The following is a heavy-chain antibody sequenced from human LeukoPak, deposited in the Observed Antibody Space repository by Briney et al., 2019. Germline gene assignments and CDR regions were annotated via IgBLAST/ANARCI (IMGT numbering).Heavy chain of an antibody. CDR1: GFTFSSYG. D-gene: IGHD3-10*01. J-gene: IGHJ4*02. CDR2: ISYDGSNK. V-gene: IGHV3-30*18. CDR3: AKGRITMVRGVPPDYFDY. Sequence: QAGGSLRLSCAASGFTFSSYGMHWVRQAPGKGLEWVAVISYDGSNKYYADSVKGRFTISRDNSKNTLYLQMNSLRAEDTAVYYCAKGRITMVRGVPPDYFDYWGQGTLVTVSS.